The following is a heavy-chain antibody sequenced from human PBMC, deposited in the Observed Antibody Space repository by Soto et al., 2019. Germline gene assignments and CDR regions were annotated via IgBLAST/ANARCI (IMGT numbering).Heavy chain of an antibody. J-gene: IGHJ6*02. CDR1: GGSISSYF. CDR2: IYYSGST. V-gene: IGHV4-59*01. CDR3: ARDLWGYCGTDCYPLDV. D-gene: IGHD2-21*02. Sequence: SETLSLTCTVSGGSISSYFWSWIRQPPGKGLEWIGYIYYSGSTNYNPSLKSRVTISVDTSKNQFSLKLNSVTAADTAVYYCARDLWGYCGTDCYPLDVWGQGTTVTVSS.